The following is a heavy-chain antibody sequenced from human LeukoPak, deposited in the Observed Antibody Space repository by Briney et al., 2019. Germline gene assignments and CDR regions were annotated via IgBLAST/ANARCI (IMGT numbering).Heavy chain of an antibody. J-gene: IGHJ4*02. D-gene: IGHD6-13*01. CDR3: ARDLARKSPSWYPPLD. Sequence: VASVKVSCKASRGTFSSYAISWVRQAPGQGLEWMGRIIPIFGTANYAQKFQGRVTITTDESTSTAYMELSSLRSEDTAVYYCARDLARKSPSWYPPLDWGQGTLVTVSS. CDR2: IIPIFGTA. V-gene: IGHV1-69*05. CDR1: RGTFSSYA.